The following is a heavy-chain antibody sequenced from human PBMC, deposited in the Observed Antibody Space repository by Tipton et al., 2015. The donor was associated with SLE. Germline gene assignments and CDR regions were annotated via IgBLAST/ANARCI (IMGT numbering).Heavy chain of an antibody. Sequence: SLRLSCAASAFTLNTAWMIWVRQAPGKGLEWVGRIKSKIDGGTTDYAAPVKDRFSISRDDSENTLYLQMNSLKTEDTAVYYCTIGLGYNWDLDHAFDICLQGTIVPVSS. CDR2: IKSKIDGGTT. CDR3: TIGLGYNWDLDHAFDI. V-gene: IGHV3-15*01. J-gene: IGHJ3*02. CDR1: AFTLNTAW. D-gene: IGHD1-7*01.